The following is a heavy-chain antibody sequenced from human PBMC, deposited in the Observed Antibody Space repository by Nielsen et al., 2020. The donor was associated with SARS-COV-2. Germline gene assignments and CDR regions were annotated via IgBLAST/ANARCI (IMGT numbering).Heavy chain of an antibody. CDR2: INPTSGDP. J-gene: IGHJ5*02. CDR3: ARDRGRSWSNHFSP. V-gene: IGHV1-2*02. CDR1: GYTFAGYY. Sequence: ASVKVSCKASGYTFAGYYLHWVRRVPGQGLEWMGWINPTSGDPHYAQKFQGRVTMSRDTSISTAYMEMDRLTFDDTAVYYCARDRGRSWSNHFSPWGQGTQLTVSS. D-gene: IGHD6-13*01.